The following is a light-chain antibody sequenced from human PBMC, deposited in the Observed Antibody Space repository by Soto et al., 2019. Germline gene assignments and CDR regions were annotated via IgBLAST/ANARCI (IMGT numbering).Light chain of an antibody. CDR2: DAS. V-gene: IGKV1-33*01. CDR1: QDISNY. J-gene: IGKJ5*01. CDR3: MQALQT. Sequence: DIQMTQSPSSLSASVGDRVTITCQASQDISNYLSWYQQRPGKAPKLLIYDASNLETGVPSRFTGSGSGTDFTLKISRVEAEDVGVYYCMQALQTFGQGTRLEI.